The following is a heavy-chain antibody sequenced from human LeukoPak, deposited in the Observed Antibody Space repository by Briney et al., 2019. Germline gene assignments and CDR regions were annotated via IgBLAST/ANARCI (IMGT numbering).Heavy chain of an antibody. CDR2: ISGSGGGT. V-gene: IGHV3-23*01. Sequence: GGSLRLSCAASGLTFSSYAMSWVRQAPGKGLAWVSGISGSGGGTYYADSVKGRFTISRDNSKNTLYLQMSSLRAEDTAVYYCAKHKEDYGDSCLDDSWGQGALVTVSS. D-gene: IGHD4-17*01. J-gene: IGHJ5*01. CDR3: AKHKEDYGDSCLDDS. CDR1: GLTFSSYA.